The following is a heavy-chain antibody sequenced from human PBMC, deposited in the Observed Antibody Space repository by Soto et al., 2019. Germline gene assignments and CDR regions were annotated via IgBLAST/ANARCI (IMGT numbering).Heavy chain of an antibody. CDR2: IYHGGTT. V-gene: IGHV4-38-2*02. CDR1: CYSISSGSY. D-gene: IGHD6-19*01. Sequence: SQTLCLTYTVSCYSISSGSYWAWIRQPPGKGPEWIASIYHGGTTFYNPSLKSRITISVDTSNNQFSLKLTSVTAADTAVYYCARVHVMVVAGSTFDYWGQGTLVTVSS. CDR3: ARVHVMVVAGSTFDY. J-gene: IGHJ4*02.